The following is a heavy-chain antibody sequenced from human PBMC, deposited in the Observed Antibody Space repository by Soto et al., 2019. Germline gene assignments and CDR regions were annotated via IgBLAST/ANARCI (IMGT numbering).Heavy chain of an antibody. CDR2: ISGTSDYI. CDR3: ARDHRYCSGSSCRPYYYYYGMDV. Sequence: GGSLRLSCAASGFTFSSYSMNWVRQAPGRGLEWVAAISGTSDYIYYADSVKGRFTISRDDAKTSLYIQMNSLRAEDTAVYYCARDHRYCSGSSCRPYYYYYGMDVWGQGTTVTVSS. V-gene: IGHV3-21*01. J-gene: IGHJ6*02. D-gene: IGHD2-15*01. CDR1: GFTFSSYS.